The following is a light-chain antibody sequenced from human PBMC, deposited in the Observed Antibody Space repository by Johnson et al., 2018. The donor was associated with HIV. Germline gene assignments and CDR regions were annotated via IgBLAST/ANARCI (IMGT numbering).Light chain of an antibody. CDR3: GTWNSSLVAHNSV. J-gene: IGLJ1*01. CDR2: ENN. V-gene: IGLV1-51*02. CDR1: SSNIGNNY. Sequence: QSVLTQPPSVSAAPGQKVTISCSGSSSNIGNNYVSWYQQLPGTAPKLLIYENNKRPSGIPDRFSGSKSGTSATLGITGLQTGDSAAYYCGTWNSSLVAHNSVFGTRTQVTVL.